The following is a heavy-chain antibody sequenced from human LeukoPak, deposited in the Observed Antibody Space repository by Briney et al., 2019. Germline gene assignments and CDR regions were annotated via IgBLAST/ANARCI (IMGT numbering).Heavy chain of an antibody. D-gene: IGHD5-24*01. J-gene: IGHJ4*02. CDR1: GFTFSSYA. CDR3: ARSGYNRFDY. Sequence: WSLRLSCAASGFTFSSYAMSWVRQAPGKGLEWVSAFSGSGGGTYYAASVKGRFTISRDNSKNTLYLQMNTLRAEDTAVYYCARSGYNRFDYWGQGTLVTVSS. CDR2: FSGSGGGT. V-gene: IGHV3-23*01.